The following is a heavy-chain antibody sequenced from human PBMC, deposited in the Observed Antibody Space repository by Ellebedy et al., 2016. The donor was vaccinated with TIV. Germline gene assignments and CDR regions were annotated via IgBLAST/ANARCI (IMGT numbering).Heavy chain of an antibody. V-gene: IGHV4-34*01. Sequence: SETLSLSCAVYGGSFSGYYWSWIRQPPGKGLEWIGEINHSGSTNYNPSLKSRVTILVDPSTNQFSLKLRSVTAADTAVYHCARQWDIVVPAVQRSPYYYYYGMDVWGQGTTVTVSS. J-gene: IGHJ6*02. CDR2: INHSGST. CDR1: GGSFSGYY. CDR3: ARQWDIVVPAVQRSPYYYYYGMDV. D-gene: IGHD2-2*01.